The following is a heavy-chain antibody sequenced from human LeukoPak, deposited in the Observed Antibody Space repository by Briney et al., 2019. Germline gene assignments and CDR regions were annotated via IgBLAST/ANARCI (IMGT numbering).Heavy chain of an antibody. CDR2: ISGSGGST. CDR1: GFTFSSYA. V-gene: IGHV3-23*01. Sequence: GGSLRLSCAASGFTFSSYAMSWVRQAPGKGLEWVSAISGSGGSTYYADSVKGRFTISRDNSKNTLYLQMNSLRAEDTAVYYCAGDSGSYYEKDYWGQGTLVTVSS. D-gene: IGHD1-26*01. CDR3: AGDSGSYYEKDY. J-gene: IGHJ4*02.